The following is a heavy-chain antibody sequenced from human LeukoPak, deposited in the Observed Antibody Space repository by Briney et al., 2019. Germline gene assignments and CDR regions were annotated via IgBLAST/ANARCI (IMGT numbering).Heavy chain of an antibody. CDR1: GYTFTSYG. J-gene: IGHJ4*02. Sequence: ASVKVSCKASGYTFTSYGISWVRQAPGQGLEWMGWISAYNGNTNYAQKPQGRVTMTTDTTTSTAYMELRSLRSDDTAVYYCARGLAVAVPYYFDYWGQGTLVTVSS. CDR2: ISAYNGNT. V-gene: IGHV1-18*01. CDR3: ARGLAVAVPYYFDY. D-gene: IGHD6-19*01.